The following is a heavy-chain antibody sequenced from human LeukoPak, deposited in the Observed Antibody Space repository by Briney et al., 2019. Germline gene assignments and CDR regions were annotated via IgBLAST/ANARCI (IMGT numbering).Heavy chain of an antibody. V-gene: IGHV3-53*01. J-gene: IGHJ3*02. D-gene: IGHD3-16*01. Sequence: GGSLRLSCAASGFTVSSNYMTWVRQAPGEGLEWVAVIYSGGSTYYADSVKGRFTISRENTKNTLYLQMNSLRAEDTAVYYCARSVTAGGDDAFDIWGQGTMVTVSS. CDR1: GFTVSSNY. CDR2: IYSGGST. CDR3: ARSVTAGGDDAFDI.